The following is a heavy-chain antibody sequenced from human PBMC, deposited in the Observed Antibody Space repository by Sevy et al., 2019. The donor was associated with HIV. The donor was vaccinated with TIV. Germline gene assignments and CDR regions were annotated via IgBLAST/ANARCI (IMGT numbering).Heavy chain of an antibody. CDR3: ARDCSSTSCLWGMDV. D-gene: IGHD2-2*01. J-gene: IGHJ6*02. CDR1: GFTFSSYW. V-gene: IGHV3-74*01. Sequence: GGSLRLSCAASGFTFSSYWMHWVRQAPGKGLVWVSRINSDGSSTSYADSVKGRFTISRDNAKNTLYLQMNSLRAEDSAVYYCARDCSSTSCLWGMDVWGQGTTVTVS. CDR2: INSDGSST.